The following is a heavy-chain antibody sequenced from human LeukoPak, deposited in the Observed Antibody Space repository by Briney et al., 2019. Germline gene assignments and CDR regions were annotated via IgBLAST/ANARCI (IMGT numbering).Heavy chain of an antibody. J-gene: IGHJ4*02. V-gene: IGHV1-24*01. CDR2: FDPEDGET. CDR1: GYTFTSYD. CDR3: ATLYNWNFRSFDY. Sequence: ASVKVSCKASGYTFTSYDINWVRQATGQGLEWMGGFDPEDGETIYAQKFQGRVTMTEDTSTDTAYMELSSLRSEDTAVYYCATLYNWNFRSFDYWGQGTLVTVSS. D-gene: IGHD1-7*01.